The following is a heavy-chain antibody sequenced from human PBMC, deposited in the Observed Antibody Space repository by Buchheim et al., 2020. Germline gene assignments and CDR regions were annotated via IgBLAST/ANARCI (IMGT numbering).Heavy chain of an antibody. V-gene: IGHV3-74*03. D-gene: IGHD3-9*01. J-gene: IGHJ4*02. CDR3: ARAIDYTSYSNWYDI. Sequence: EVQLVESGGGLVQPGGSLRLSCAASGFTLSNDWMHWVRQAPGKGLMWVSRINSDGSRRTYADSVKGRFTITRDNATNKLFLQMNSLGAEDTAVYYCARAIDYTSYSNWYDIWGQGTL. CDR2: INSDGSRR. CDR1: GFTLSNDW.